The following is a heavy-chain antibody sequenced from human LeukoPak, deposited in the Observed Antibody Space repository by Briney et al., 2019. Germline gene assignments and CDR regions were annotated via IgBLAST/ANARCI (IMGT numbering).Heavy chain of an antibody. CDR1: GGSFSDYY. CDR3: ARSKITYCGGDCESPYFDY. J-gene: IGHJ4*02. V-gene: IGHV4-34*01. Sequence: SETLSLTCAVYGGSFSDYYWNWVRQPPGKGLQWIGEINHSGSTNYNPSLKSRVTISIDTSKNQFSLKLSSVTAADTAVYYCARSKITYCGGDCESPYFDYWGQGTLVTVSS. CDR2: INHSGST. D-gene: IGHD2-21*02.